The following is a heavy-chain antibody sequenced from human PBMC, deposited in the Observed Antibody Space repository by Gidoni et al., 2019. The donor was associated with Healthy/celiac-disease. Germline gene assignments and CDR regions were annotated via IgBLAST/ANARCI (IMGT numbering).Heavy chain of an antibody. CDR2: IWYDGSNK. D-gene: IGHD5-18*01. CDR3: AREDTAMVRPFDY. Sequence: VQLVETGGGVVQPGRSLRPSCAASGCTFSTYGLHWVRQASGKGLEWVAVIWYDGSNKYYADTVNGRFTIARDNSKNTLYLQMNSLRAEDTAVYYCAREDTAMVRPFDYWGQGTLVTVSS. J-gene: IGHJ4*02. CDR1: GCTFSTYG. V-gene: IGHV3-33*01.